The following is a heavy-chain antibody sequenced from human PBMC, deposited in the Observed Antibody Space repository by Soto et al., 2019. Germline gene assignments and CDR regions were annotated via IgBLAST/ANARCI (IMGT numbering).Heavy chain of an antibody. Sequence: ASVKVSCKASGYTFTSYDINWVRQAPGQGLEWMGWINPNSGGTNYAQKFQGWVTMTRDTSISTAYMELSRLRSDDTAVYYCARNRIAAAGYYYYGMDVWGQGTTVTVPS. J-gene: IGHJ6*02. CDR1: GYTFTSYD. CDR3: ARNRIAAAGYYYYGMDV. V-gene: IGHV1-2*04. CDR2: INPNSGGT. D-gene: IGHD6-13*01.